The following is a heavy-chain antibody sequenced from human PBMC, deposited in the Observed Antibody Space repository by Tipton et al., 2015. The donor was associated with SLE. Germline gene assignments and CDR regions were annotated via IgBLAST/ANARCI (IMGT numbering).Heavy chain of an antibody. J-gene: IGHJ4*02. V-gene: IGHV4-30-4*02. CDR2: IYYSGST. CDR3: ARHYNLFSAFDS. Sequence: TLSLTCTVSGGSISSGDYYWSWIRQPPGKGLEWIGYIYYSGSTNYNPSLKSRVTISVDTSKNQVSLRLTSVTAADTAVYTCARHYNLFSAFDSWGQGTLVTVSS. D-gene: IGHD3-3*01. CDR1: GGSISSGDYY.